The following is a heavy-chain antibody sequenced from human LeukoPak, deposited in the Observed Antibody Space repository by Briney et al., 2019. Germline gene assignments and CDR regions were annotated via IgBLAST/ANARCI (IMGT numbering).Heavy chain of an antibody. CDR1: GGTFSSYA. CDR3: ARVPCSSTSCYTNAFDI. D-gene: IGHD2-2*02. J-gene: IGHJ3*02. V-gene: IGHV1-69*05. Sequence: SVKVSCKASGGTFSSYAISWVRQAPGQGLEWMGGVIPIFGTANYAQKCQCRVTITTDESTSTAYMELSSLRSEDTAVYYCARVPCSSTSCYTNAFDIWGQGTMVTVSS. CDR2: VIPIFGTA.